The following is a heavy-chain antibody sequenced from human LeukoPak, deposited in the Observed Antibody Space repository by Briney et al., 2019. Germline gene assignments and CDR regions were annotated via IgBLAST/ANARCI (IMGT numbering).Heavy chain of an antibody. CDR1: PGTFSAHY. Sequence: SETLSLTCTVYPGTFSAHYWSWIRQPPGKGLEWIGEINHSGGTNYNPSLKSRVTISLDTSKNQFPLKLSSVTAADTAIYYCARGLKLTVTNVLEFDYWGQGSLVTVSS. CDR2: INHSGGT. V-gene: IGHV4-34*01. D-gene: IGHD4-17*01. J-gene: IGHJ4*02. CDR3: ARGLKLTVTNVLEFDY.